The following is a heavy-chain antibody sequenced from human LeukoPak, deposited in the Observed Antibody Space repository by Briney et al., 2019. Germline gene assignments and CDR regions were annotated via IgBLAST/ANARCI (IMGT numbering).Heavy chain of an antibody. CDR3: AQVSDYGGYFDY. J-gene: IGHJ4*02. D-gene: IGHD4-23*01. CDR1: GYTFTDYY. CDR2: INPNSGGT. V-gene: IGHV1-2*06. Sequence: ASVKVSCKASGYTFTDYYMHWVRQAPGQGLEWMGRINPNSGGTNYAQKFQGRVTMTRDTSISTAYMELSRLRSDDTAVYYCAQVSDYGGYFDYWGQGTLVTVSS.